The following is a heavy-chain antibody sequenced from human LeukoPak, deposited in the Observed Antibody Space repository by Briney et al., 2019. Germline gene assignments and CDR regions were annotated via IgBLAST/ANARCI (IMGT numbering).Heavy chain of an antibody. V-gene: IGHV3-30*18. CDR3: AKGFDYGDYLDY. J-gene: IGHJ4*02. CDR1: GFTFSSYG. CDR2: ISYDGSNK. D-gene: IGHD4-17*01. Sequence: GGSPRLSCAASGFTFSSYGMHWVRQAPGKGLEWVAVISYDGSNKYYADSVKGRFTISRDNSKNTLYLQMNSLRAEDTAVYYCAKGFDYGDYLDYWGQGTLVTVSS.